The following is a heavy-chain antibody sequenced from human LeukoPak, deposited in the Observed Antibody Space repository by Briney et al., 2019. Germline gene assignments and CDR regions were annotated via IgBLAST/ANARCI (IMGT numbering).Heavy chain of an antibody. CDR2: INPNSGGT. V-gene: IGHV1-2*02. Sequence: ASVKVSCKASGYTFTGYYMHWVRQAPGQGLEWMGWINPNSGGTNYAQKFQGRVTMTRDTSTSTVYMELSSLRSEDTAVYYCARSSQRRGYDSSGYYYLDYWGQGTLVTVSS. D-gene: IGHD3-22*01. J-gene: IGHJ4*02. CDR3: ARSSQRRGYDSSGYYYLDY. CDR1: GYTFTGYY.